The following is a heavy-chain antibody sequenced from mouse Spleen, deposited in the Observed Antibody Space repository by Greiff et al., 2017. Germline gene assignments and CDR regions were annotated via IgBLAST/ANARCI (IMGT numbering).Heavy chain of an antibody. Sequence: DVKLVESGGGLVKLGGSLKLSCAASGFTFSSYAMSWVRQTPEKRLEWVATISSGGGNTYYPDSVKGRFTISRDNAKNTLYLQMSSLKSEDTAMYYCARPIYDGYYAWFAYWGQGTLVTVSA. CDR3: ARPIYDGYYAWFAY. CDR1: GFTFSSYA. D-gene: IGHD2-3*01. V-gene: IGHV5-9*04. CDR2: ISSGGGNT. J-gene: IGHJ3*01.